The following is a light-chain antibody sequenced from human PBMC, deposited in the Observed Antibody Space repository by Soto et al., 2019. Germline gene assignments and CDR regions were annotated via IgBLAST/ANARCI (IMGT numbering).Light chain of an antibody. Sequence: SVLTQPASVSGSPGQSITISCTGTSSDVGTYNYVSWYQQHPGKAPKLMIYEVSNRPSGVSNRFSGSKSGNTASLTISGLQAEDEADYYCSSYKSSITYVFGTGTKVTVL. V-gene: IGLV2-14*01. CDR2: EVS. CDR3: SSYKSSITYV. J-gene: IGLJ1*01. CDR1: SSDVGTYNY.